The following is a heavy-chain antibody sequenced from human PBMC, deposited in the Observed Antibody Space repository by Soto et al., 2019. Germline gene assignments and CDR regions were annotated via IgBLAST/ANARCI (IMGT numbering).Heavy chain of an antibody. D-gene: IGHD6-6*01. V-gene: IGHV5-10-1*01. Sequence: PGESLKISCKGSGYSFTSYWISWVRQMPGKGLEWMGRIDPSDSYTNYSPSFQGHVTISADKSISTAYLQWSSLKASDTTMYYCARRPRSSLGMGYYYGMDVWGQGTTVTVSS. J-gene: IGHJ6*02. CDR3: ARRPRSSLGMGYYYGMDV. CDR1: GYSFTSYW. CDR2: IDPSDSYT.